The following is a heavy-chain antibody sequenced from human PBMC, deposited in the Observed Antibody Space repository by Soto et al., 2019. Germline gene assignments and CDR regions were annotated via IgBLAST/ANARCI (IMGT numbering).Heavy chain of an antibody. Sequence: GSLRLSCAASGFTFSSYEMNWVRQAPGKGLEWVSYISSSGSTIYYADSVKGRFTISRDNAKNSLYLQMNSLRAEDTAVYYCARGVPGVNLPPDAFDIWGQGTMVTVSS. D-gene: IGHD3-10*01. CDR3: ARGVPGVNLPPDAFDI. V-gene: IGHV3-48*03. CDR2: ISSSGSTI. J-gene: IGHJ3*02. CDR1: GFTFSSYE.